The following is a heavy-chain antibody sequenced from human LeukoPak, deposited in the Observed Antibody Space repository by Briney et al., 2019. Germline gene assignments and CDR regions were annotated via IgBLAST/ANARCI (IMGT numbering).Heavy chain of an antibody. CDR3: ARDQGIAAAPGGVNWFDP. CDR1: GFTFSSYW. D-gene: IGHD6-13*01. J-gene: IGHJ5*02. CDR2: IDTDGSST. Sequence: SGGSLRLSCEVSGFTFSSYWMFWVRQAPGKGLVWVSRIDTDGSSTTYADSVKGRFTISRDNAKNSLYLQMNSLRAEDTAVYYCARDQGIAAAPGGVNWFDPWGQGTLVTVSS. V-gene: IGHV3-74*01.